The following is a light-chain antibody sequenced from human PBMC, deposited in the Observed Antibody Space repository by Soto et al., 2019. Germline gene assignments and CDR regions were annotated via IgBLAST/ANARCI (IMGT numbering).Light chain of an antibody. CDR2: GAS. Sequence: EIVLTQSPATLSLSPGERATLSCRASQSVNNYLAWYQQKPGQAPRLLIYGASTRATGVPARFSGSGSGADFTLTISGLEPADLGVYYCQQRHNWPITFGQGTRLEIK. CDR3: QQRHNWPIT. J-gene: IGKJ5*01. V-gene: IGKV3-11*01. CDR1: QSVNNY.